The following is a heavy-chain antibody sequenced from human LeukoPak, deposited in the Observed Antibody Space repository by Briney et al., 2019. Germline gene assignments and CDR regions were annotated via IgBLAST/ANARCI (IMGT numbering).Heavy chain of an antibody. J-gene: IGHJ4*01. CDR1: GFTLSSYW. D-gene: IGHD5/OR15-5a*01. V-gene: IGHV3-74*01. CDR3: ARDGLSTKPFDY. CDR2: IKSDGSAT. Sequence: PGGSLRLSCAASGFTLSSYWMHWVRQAPGKGLVWVSHIKSDGSATSYADSVKGRFTISRDITKNTLYLQMSSLRAEDTAVYFCARDGLSTKPFDYWGQGTLVTVSP.